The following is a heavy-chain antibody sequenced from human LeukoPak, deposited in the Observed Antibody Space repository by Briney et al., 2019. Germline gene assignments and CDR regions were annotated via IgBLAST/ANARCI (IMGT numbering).Heavy chain of an antibody. CDR2: IIPIFGTA. D-gene: IGHD6-13*01. CDR3: ARGPYSSSNWFDP. V-gene: IGHV1-69*05. CDR1: GGTFSSYA. J-gene: IGHJ5*02. Sequence: SVKVSCKASGGTFSSYAISWVRQAPGQGLEWMGGIIPIFGTANYAQKFQGRVTITTDESTSTAYMELSSLRSEDTAVYYCARGPYSSSNWFDPWGQGTLVTVSS.